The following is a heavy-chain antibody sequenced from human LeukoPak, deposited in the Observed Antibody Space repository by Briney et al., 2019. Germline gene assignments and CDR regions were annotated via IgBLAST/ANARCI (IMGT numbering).Heavy chain of an antibody. Sequence: PGGSLRLSCAASGFTFSSYAMSWVRLAPGGGRGWVSAISGSGGSTYYADSVKGRFTISRDNSKNTLYLQMNSLRAEDTAVYYCAKPFSGSYFYFDYWGQGTLVTVSS. V-gene: IGHV3-23*01. CDR3: AKPFSGSYFYFDY. D-gene: IGHD1-26*01. CDR2: ISGSGGST. J-gene: IGHJ4*02. CDR1: GFTFSSYA.